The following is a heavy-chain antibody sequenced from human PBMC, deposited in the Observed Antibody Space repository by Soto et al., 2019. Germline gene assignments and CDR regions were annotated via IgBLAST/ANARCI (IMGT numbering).Heavy chain of an antibody. J-gene: IGHJ6*02. CDR2: IRSNAYGGTA. Sequence: GGSLRLSCSASGFTFSDYAMSWVRQAPGKGLEWVGFIRSNAYGGTAEYAASVRGRFTISRDDSKSIAYLQMNSLKTEDTAMYYCTRDLSPPSSCGRDCYGMDVWGQGTTVTVSS. D-gene: IGHD2-21*01. V-gene: IGHV3-49*04. CDR1: GFTFSDYA. CDR3: TRDLSPPSSCGRDCYGMDV.